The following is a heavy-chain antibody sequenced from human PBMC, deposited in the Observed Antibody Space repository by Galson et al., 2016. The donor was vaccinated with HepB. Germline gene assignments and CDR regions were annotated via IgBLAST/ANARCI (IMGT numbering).Heavy chain of an antibody. V-gene: IGHV3-49*03. CDR1: EFTFGDYA. Sequence: SLRLSCATPEFTFGDYAMSWFRQAPGKGLEWVGFIRSKTYGGTTEYAASVKARFTISRDDSKSFAYLQMSSLNTGDTAVYYCARGTPDYRPYYFDYWGQGTLVTVSS. D-gene: IGHD4-11*01. CDR2: IRSKTYGGTT. J-gene: IGHJ4*02. CDR3: ARGTPDYRPYYFDY.